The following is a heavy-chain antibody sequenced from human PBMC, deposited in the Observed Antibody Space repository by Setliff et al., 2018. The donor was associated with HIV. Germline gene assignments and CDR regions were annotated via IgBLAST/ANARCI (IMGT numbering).Heavy chain of an antibody. CDR3: AAFFVTPLMTQDF. D-gene: IGHD4-17*01. Sequence: PSETLSLTCVAYGGSLSSYYWNWIRQTPGKGLEWIGEIHPTGHINYNPSYKSRVTVSLDTSKIQFSLKLNSVTAADTGVYYCAAFFVTPLMTQDFWGQGTLVTVSS. J-gene: IGHJ4*02. V-gene: IGHV4-34*01. CDR1: GGSLSSYY. CDR2: IHPTGHI.